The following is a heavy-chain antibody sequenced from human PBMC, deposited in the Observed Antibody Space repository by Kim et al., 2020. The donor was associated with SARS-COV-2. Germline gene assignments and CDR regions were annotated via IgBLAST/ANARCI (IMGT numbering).Heavy chain of an antibody. CDR3: VKVARWRQPTADY. D-gene: IGHD5-18*01. Sequence: YHADPVKGRFTISRDNTENAACLQMASLRVKDTAIYYCVKVARWRQPTADYWGQGTLVTVSA. V-gene: IGHV3-23*01. J-gene: IGHJ4*02.